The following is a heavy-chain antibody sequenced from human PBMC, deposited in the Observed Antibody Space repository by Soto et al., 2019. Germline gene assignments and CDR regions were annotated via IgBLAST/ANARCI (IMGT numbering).Heavy chain of an antibody. J-gene: IGHJ4*02. V-gene: IGHV4-39*01. CDR3: PRGRYYYDSSGYYYAHFDY. CDR2: IYYSGST. Sequence: SETLSLTCTVSGGSISSSSYYWGWIRQPPGKGLEWIGSIYYSGSTYYNPSLKSRVTISVDTSKNQFSLKLSSVTAADTAVYYCPRGRYYYDSSGYYYAHFDYWGQGTLVTVSS. CDR1: GGSISSSSYY. D-gene: IGHD3-22*01.